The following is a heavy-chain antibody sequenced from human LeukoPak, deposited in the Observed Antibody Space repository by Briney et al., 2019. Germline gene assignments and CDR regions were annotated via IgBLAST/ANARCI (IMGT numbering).Heavy chain of an antibody. J-gene: IGHJ4*02. CDR2: ISGSGGST. Sequence: PGGSLRLSCAASGFTFSSYAMSWVRQAPGKGLEWVSAISGSGGSTYYADSVKGRFTISRDNSKNTLYLQMNSLRAEDTAVYYCAKASLEWLLYNYFDYWGQGTLVTVSS. D-gene: IGHD3-3*01. V-gene: IGHV3-23*01. CDR3: AKASLEWLLYNYFDY. CDR1: GFTFSSYA.